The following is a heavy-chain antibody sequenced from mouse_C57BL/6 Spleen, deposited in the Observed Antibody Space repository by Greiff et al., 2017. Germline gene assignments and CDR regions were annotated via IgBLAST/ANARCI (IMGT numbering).Heavy chain of an antibody. CDR3: VREGWFELYYAMDY. Sequence: EVMLVESGGGLVQPKGSLKLSCAASGFTFNTYAMHWVRQAPGKGLEWVARIRSKSSNYATYYADSVKDRFTISRDDSQSMLYLQMNNLKTEDTAMYYCVREGWFELYYAMDYWGQGTSVTVSS. J-gene: IGHJ4*01. CDR1: GFTFNTYA. D-gene: IGHD2-3*01. V-gene: IGHV10-3*01. CDR2: IRSKSSNYAT.